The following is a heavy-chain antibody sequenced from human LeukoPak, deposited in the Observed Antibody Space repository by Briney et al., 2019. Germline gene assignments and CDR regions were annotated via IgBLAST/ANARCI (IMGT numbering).Heavy chain of an antibody. CDR2: IYYSGST. Sequence: PSETLSLTCTVSGGSSSSGDYYWSWIRQPPGKGLEWIGYIYYSGSTYYNPSLKSRVTISVDTSKNQFSLKLSSVTAADTAVYYCAREESDWYFDLWGRGTLVTVSS. CDR3: AREESDWYFDL. CDR1: GGSSSSGDYY. J-gene: IGHJ2*01. V-gene: IGHV4-30-4*02.